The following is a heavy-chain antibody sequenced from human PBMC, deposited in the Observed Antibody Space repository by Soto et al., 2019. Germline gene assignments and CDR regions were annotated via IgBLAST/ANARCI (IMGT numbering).Heavy chain of an antibody. CDR2: TRNKANSYTT. CDR3: VRNLPYYGSDNWFAP. V-gene: IGHV3-72*01. D-gene: IGHD3-10*01. Sequence: EVQLVESGGGLVQPGGSLRLSCAASGFTFSDHYMDWVRQAPGKGLEWVGRTRNKANSYTTEYAESVKGRFTISRDDSKNPLYLQMNSLKTVDTSVYYCVRNLPYYGSDNWFAPCGQGTVVTVSS. J-gene: IGHJ5*02. CDR1: GFTFSDHY.